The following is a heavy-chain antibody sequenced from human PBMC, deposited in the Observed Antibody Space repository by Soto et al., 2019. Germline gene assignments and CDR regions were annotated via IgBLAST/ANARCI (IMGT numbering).Heavy chain of an antibody. CDR1: GYTFTSYW. CDR3: AKRHCSSNRCYDAVEV. Sequence: VESLKISCRCFGYTFTSYWMACVRQMPGKGLEWMGIIYPGDSDTRYSPSFQGQVTISVDKSINTASMQWSSLTASDTAIYYCAKRHCSSNRCYDAVEVWGQGTTATVSS. D-gene: IGHD2-2*01. J-gene: IGHJ6*02. CDR2: IYPGDSDT. V-gene: IGHV5-51*01.